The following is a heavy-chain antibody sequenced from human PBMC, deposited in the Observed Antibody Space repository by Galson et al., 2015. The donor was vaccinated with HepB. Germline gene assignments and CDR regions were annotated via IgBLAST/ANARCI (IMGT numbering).Heavy chain of an antibody. J-gene: IGHJ6*02. D-gene: IGHD3-9*01. V-gene: IGHV1-69*06. CDR2: IIPMFGTT. CDR1: GGTFSSYT. Sequence: SVKVSCKASGGTFSSYTISWVRQAPGQGLEWMGGIIPMFGTTNYAQKVQGRVTMTADKSTSTVYMELSSLRSEDTAIYYCARAGGADYDILTGYSGYYYYGMDVWGQGTTVTVSS. CDR3: ARAGGADYDILTGYSGYYYYGMDV.